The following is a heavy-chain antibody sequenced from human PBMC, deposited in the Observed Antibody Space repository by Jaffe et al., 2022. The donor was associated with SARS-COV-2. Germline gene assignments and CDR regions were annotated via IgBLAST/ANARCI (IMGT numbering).Heavy chain of an antibody. Sequence: QVQLVESGGGVVQPGRSLRLSCAASGFTFSSYAMHWVRQAPGKGLEWVAVISYDGSNKYYADSVKGRFTISRDNSKNTLYLQMNSLRAEDTAVYYCARDHYNYDSSGYYEAYYFDYWGQGTLVTVSS. V-gene: IGHV3-30-3*01. CDR2: ISYDGSNK. J-gene: IGHJ4*02. CDR1: GFTFSSYA. D-gene: IGHD3-22*01. CDR3: ARDHYNYDSSGYYEAYYFDY.